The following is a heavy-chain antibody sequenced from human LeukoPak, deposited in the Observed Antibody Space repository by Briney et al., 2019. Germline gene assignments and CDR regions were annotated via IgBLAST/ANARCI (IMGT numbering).Heavy chain of an antibody. CDR1: GGSFSGYY. Sequence: PSETLSLTCAVYGGSFSGYYWSWIRQHPGKGLEWIGYIYYSGSTYYNPSLKSRVAISVDTSKNQFSLKLSSVTAADTAVYYCARGRRSSRDYWGQGTLVTVSS. V-gene: IGHV4-31*11. J-gene: IGHJ4*02. D-gene: IGHD6-6*01. CDR2: IYYSGST. CDR3: ARGRRSSRDY.